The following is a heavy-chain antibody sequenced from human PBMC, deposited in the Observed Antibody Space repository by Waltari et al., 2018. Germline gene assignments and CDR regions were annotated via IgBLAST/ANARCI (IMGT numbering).Heavy chain of an antibody. J-gene: IGHJ4*02. Sequence: EVQLVESGGGLIQPGGSLRLSCAASGFTMNNNYMSWVRQAPGKGLGWVSVIYPGSGGTFYAESVKGRFTVSRDNSKNTLYLDLNSLTAEDTAVYYCARAGLGSPLQWLQLLDSWGRGTLVTVSS. V-gene: IGHV3-53*01. CDR2: IYPGSGGT. CDR1: GFTMNNNY. D-gene: IGHD5-12*01. CDR3: ARAGLGSPLQWLQLLDS.